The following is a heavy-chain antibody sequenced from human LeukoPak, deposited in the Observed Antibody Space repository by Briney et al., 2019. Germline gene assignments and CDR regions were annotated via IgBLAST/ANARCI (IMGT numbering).Heavy chain of an antibody. Sequence: PSETLSLTCTVSGGSISSYYWSWIRQPPGKGLEWIGYIYYSGSTNYNPSLKSRVTISADTSRNQFSLRLSSVTAADTAVYYCARDKVGGTGSFDYWGRGTLVTVSS. CDR2: IYYSGST. D-gene: IGHD1-26*01. V-gene: IGHV4-59*01. CDR1: GGSISSYY. CDR3: ARDKVGGTGSFDY. J-gene: IGHJ4*02.